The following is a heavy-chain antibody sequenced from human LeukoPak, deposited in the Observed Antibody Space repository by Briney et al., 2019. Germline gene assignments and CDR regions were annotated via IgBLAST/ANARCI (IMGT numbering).Heavy chain of an antibody. CDR3: ARFRGQGGDLDI. J-gene: IGHJ3*02. CDR2: INHDGSSI. D-gene: IGHD3-16*01. V-gene: IGHV3-74*01. Sequence: PGGSLRLSCAASGFTFSRYWMHWVRQAPGKGLVCVSRINHDGSSISYADSVKGRFTISRDNAKNTLFLQMNSLRAEDTAVYYCARFRGQGGDLDIWGQGTMVTVSS. CDR1: GFTFSRYW.